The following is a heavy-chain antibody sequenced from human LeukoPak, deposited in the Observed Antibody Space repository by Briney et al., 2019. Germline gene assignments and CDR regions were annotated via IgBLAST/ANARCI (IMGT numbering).Heavy chain of an antibody. Sequence: GVSLRLSCAASGFTFNTYEMKWVRHARGKGLEWVSYITRSGSTIYYPDYVKGRFPISRDNGKNSLYLQMNSLRAEDTAVYYCARGGWNYVFNYWGQGTLVTVSS. J-gene: IGHJ4*02. D-gene: IGHD1-7*01. CDR1: GFTFNTYE. CDR2: ITRSGSTI. CDR3: ARGGWNYVFNY. V-gene: IGHV3-48*03.